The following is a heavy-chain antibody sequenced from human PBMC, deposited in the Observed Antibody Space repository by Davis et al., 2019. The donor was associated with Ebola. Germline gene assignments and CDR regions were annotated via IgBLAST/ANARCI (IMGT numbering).Heavy chain of an antibody. J-gene: IGHJ5*02. CDR2: ISAYNGNT. CDR1: GYTFKNYA. CDR3: ARGRGRFGELIKNWFDP. V-gene: IGHV1-18*01. D-gene: IGHD3-10*01. Sequence: AASVKVSCKASGYTFKNYAISWVRQAPGQGLEWMGWISAYNGNTNYAQILQGRVTMTTDTSTGTAYMELRSLRSEDTAVYYCARGRGRFGELIKNWFDPWGQGTLVTVSS.